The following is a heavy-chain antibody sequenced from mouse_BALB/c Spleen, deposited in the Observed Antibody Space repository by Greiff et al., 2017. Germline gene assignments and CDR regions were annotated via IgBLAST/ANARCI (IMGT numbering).Heavy chain of an antibody. CDR3: ARDYDGYAMDY. CDR1: GFTFSSYG. V-gene: IGHV5-6-3*01. J-gene: IGHJ4*01. Sequence: EVKLVESGGGLVKPGGSLKLSCAASGFTFSSYGMSWVRQTPDKRLELVATINSNGGSTYYPDSVKGRFTISRDNAKNTLYLQMSSLKSEDTAMYYCARDYDGYAMDYWGQGTSVTVSS. CDR2: INSNGGST. D-gene: IGHD2-12*01.